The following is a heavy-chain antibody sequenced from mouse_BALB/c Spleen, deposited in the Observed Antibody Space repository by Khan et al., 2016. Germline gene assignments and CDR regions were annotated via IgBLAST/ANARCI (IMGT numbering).Heavy chain of an antibody. V-gene: IGHV1S81*02. J-gene: IGHJ3*01. CDR3: TIAAYDSPIAY. CDR2: INPSNGDT. Sequence: QVQLQQSGAELVKPGASVKLSCKASGYTFTSHYMYWVKQRPGQGLEWIGEINPSNGDTNFNERFKSKATLTVDKSSSTTYMQFSSLTSEDSAVYYRTIAAYDSPIAYWGPGTLGTVA. CDR1: GYTFTSHY. D-gene: IGHD2-4*01.